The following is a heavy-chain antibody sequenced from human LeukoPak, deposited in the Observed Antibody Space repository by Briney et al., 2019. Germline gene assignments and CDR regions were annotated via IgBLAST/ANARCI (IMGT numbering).Heavy chain of an antibody. J-gene: IGHJ3*02. CDR1: GGTFSSYA. D-gene: IGHD1-26*01. V-gene: IGHV1-69*05. CDR2: IIPIFGTA. CDR3: ASPGRSHSTVVGAFDI. Sequence: SVKVSCKASGGTFSSYAISWVRQAPGQGLEWMGGIIPIFGTANYAQKFQGRVTITTDESTSTAYMELSSLRSEDTAVYYCASPGRSHSTVVGAFDIWGQGTMVTVSS.